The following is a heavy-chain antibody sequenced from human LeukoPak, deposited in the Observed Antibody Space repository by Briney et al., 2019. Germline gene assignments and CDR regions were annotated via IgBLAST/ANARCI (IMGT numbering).Heavy chain of an antibody. CDR2: IYYSGST. Sequence: SETLSLTCTVSGGSISSYYWSWIRQPPGKGLEWIGYIYYSGSTNYNPSLKSRVTISVDTSKNQFSLKLSSVTAADTAVYYCARQVQTSTYDILTGYTHKYYFDYWGQGTLVTVSS. CDR1: GGSISSYY. CDR3: ARQVQTSTYDILTGYTHKYYFDY. D-gene: IGHD3-9*01. J-gene: IGHJ4*02. V-gene: IGHV4-59*08.